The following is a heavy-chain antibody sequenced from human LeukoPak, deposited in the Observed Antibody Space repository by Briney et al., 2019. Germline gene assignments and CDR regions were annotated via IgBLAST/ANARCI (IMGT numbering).Heavy chain of an antibody. D-gene: IGHD3-10*02. J-gene: IGHJ1*01. CDR2: IYSGGST. CDR1: GFTFKSNY. V-gene: IGHV3-53*01. Sequence: GGSLRLSCADSGFTFKSNYMTWVRQAPGKGLEWVSVIYSGGSTYYADSVKGRFTISRDNSKNTLYLQMNSLRAEDTAVYYCASMFFSQYIQHWRQGTLVTVSS. CDR3: ASMFFSQYIQH.